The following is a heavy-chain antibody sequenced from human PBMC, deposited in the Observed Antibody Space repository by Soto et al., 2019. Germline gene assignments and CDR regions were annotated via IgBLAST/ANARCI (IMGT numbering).Heavy chain of an antibody. D-gene: IGHD2-15*01. CDR1: GXTFSSYW. V-gene: IGHV3-74*01. J-gene: IGHJ5*02. Sequence: LRLSFAASGXTFSSYWMHWVRQAPGKGLVWVSSINSDGSSTRYADSVKGRFTISRDNAKNTLYLQMNSLRAEDTAVYYCARDPSYSDPWGQGTLVTVSS. CDR3: ARDPSYSDP. CDR2: INSDGSST.